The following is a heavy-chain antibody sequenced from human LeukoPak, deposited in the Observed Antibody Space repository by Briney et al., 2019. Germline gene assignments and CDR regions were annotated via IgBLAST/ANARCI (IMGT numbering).Heavy chain of an antibody. V-gene: IGHV3-7*01. CDR1: GFTFSSYA. CDR2: LKRDGSEK. J-gene: IGHJ4*02. Sequence: GGSLRLSCAASGFTFSSYAMSWVRQAPGKGLEWVANLKRDGSEKYYVDSVKGRFTISRDNAKNSLYLQMDSLRAEDTAVYYCARSRSAGYWGQGTLVTVSS. CDR3: ARSRSAGY.